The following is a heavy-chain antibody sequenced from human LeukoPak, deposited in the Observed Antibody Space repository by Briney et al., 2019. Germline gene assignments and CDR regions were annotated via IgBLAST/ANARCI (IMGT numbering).Heavy chain of an antibody. CDR3: TTDTPWQLDRDY. Sequence: PGGSLRLSCAASGFTFSSYGMSWVRQAPGKGLEWVSVIYSGDSTYYADSVKGRFIIFRDNSKNTLYLQMNSLKTEDTAVYYCTTDTPWQLDRDYWGQGTLVTVSS. CDR2: IYSGDST. CDR1: GFTFSSYG. D-gene: IGHD6-6*01. J-gene: IGHJ4*02. V-gene: IGHV3-66*01.